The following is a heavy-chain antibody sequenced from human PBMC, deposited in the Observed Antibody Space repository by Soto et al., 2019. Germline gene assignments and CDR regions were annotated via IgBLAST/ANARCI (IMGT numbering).Heavy chain of an antibody. CDR1: GFTFSSYG. J-gene: IGHJ4*02. CDR3: AKRPDYGDYVFDY. Sequence: QVQLVESGGGVVQPGRSLRLSCAASGFTFSSYGMHWVRQAPGKGLEWVAVISYDGSNKYYADSVKGRFTISRDNSKNTLYLQMNSLRAEDTAVYYCAKRPDYGDYVFDYWGQGTLVTVSS. D-gene: IGHD4-17*01. CDR2: ISYDGSNK. V-gene: IGHV3-30*18.